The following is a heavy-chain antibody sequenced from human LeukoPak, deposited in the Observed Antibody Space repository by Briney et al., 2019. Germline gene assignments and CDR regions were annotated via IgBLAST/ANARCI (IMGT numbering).Heavy chain of an antibody. Sequence: GGSLRLACEASGFNFDEYGMTWVRQAPGAGLEWVSGISWNGDSTTYADSVKGRFTISRDSAKSSLHLQMNSLRGEDTALYYCARGSGSYSTYFDFWGQGTLVTVSS. CDR2: ISWNGDST. V-gene: IGHV3-20*04. J-gene: IGHJ4*02. CDR3: ARGSGSYSTYFDF. D-gene: IGHD1-26*01. CDR1: GFNFDEYG.